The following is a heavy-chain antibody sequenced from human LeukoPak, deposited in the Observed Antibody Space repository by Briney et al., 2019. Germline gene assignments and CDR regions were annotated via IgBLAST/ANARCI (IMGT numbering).Heavy chain of an antibody. V-gene: IGHV3-30*02. CDR2: IRYDGSNK. J-gene: IGHJ4*02. CDR1: GFTFSSYG. D-gene: IGHD3-22*01. CDR3: AKVSHYYDSSGYVDY. Sequence: GGSLRLSCAASGFTFSSYGMHWVRQAPGKGLEWVAFIRYDGSNKYYADSVKGRFTISRDNSKNMLYLQMNSLRAEDTAVYYCAKVSHYYDSSGYVDYWGQGTLVTVSS.